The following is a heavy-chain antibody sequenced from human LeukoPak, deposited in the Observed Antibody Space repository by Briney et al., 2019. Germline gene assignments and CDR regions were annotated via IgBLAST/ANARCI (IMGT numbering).Heavy chain of an antibody. V-gene: IGHV3-48*03. CDR2: ISSSGSTI. CDR1: GFTFSSYE. J-gene: IGHJ6*03. Sequence: PGGSLRLSCAASGFTFSSYEMNWVRQAPGKGLEWVSYISSSGSTIYYADSVKGRFTISRDNAKNSLYLQMNSLRAEDMAVYYCARAFQELPQLYYYYYMDVWGKGTTVTVSS. D-gene: IGHD6-13*01. CDR3: ARAFQELPQLYYYYYMDV.